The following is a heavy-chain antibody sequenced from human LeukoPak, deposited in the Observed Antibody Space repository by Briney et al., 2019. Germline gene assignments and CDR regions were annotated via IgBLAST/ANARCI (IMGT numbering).Heavy chain of an antibody. Sequence: GGSLRLSCAASGFTFSSYGMHWVRQAPGKGLEWVAFIRYDGSNKYYADSVKGRFTISRDNSKNTLYLQMNSLRAEDTAVYYCSKLAPNYGYCRGGSCCYWGQGTLVTVSS. J-gene: IGHJ4*02. D-gene: IGHD2-15*01. CDR2: IRYDGSNK. CDR3: SKLAPNYGYCRGGSCCY. CDR1: GFTFSSYG. V-gene: IGHV3-30*02.